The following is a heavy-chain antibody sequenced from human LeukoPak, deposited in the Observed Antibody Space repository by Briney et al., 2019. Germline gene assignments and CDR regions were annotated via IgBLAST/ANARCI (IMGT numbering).Heavy chain of an antibody. Sequence: SVKVSCKASGGTFSSYAISWVRQAPGQGLKWMGRIIPIFVPANYAQKFQGRVTITTDESTSTAYMELSSLRSEDTAVYYCARDVRYYDSSGYLPVMYYFDYWGQGTLVTVSS. J-gene: IGHJ4*02. D-gene: IGHD3-22*01. V-gene: IGHV1-69*05. CDR2: IIPIFVPA. CDR1: GGTFSSYA. CDR3: ARDVRYYDSSGYLPVMYYFDY.